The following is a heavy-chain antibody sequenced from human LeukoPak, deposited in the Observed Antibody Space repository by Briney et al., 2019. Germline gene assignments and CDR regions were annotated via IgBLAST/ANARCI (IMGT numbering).Heavy chain of an antibody. CDR2: IYYSGST. J-gene: IGHJ4*02. CDR1: GGSISSYY. CDR3: ARVTDERITMVRGVVFDY. V-gene: IGHV4-59*01. Sequence: SETLSLTCTVSGGSISSYYWSWIRQPPGKGLEWIGYIYYSGSTNYNPSLKSRVTISVDTSKNQSSLKLSSVTAADTAVYYCARVTDERITMVRGVVFDYWGQGTLVTVSS. D-gene: IGHD3-10*01.